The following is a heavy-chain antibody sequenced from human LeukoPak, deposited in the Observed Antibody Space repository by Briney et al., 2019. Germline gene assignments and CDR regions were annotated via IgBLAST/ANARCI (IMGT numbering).Heavy chain of an antibody. Sequence: PSQTLSLTCDVSGGSIDSTNWWNWVRQPPGKGLEWIGEIHHDGRINYNPSLKSRVTLSVDKSKNQFSLRLNSVTAADTAMYYCARSHDHLWGNYPDYWGQGTLVTVSS. CDR1: GGSIDSTNW. J-gene: IGHJ4*02. V-gene: IGHV4/OR15-8*01. CDR2: IHHDGRI. D-gene: IGHD3-16*02. CDR3: ARSHDHLWGNYPDY.